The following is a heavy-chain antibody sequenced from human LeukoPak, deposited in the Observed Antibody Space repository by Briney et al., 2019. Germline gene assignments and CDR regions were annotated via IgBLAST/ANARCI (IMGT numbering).Heavy chain of an antibody. V-gene: IGHV4-4*02. CDR1: GGSISSSNW. D-gene: IGHD3-10*01. Sequence: SETLSLTCAVSGGSISSSNWWSWVRQPPGKGLEWIGSIYYSGSTYYNPSLKSRVTISVDTSKNQFSLKLSSVTAADTAVYYCASSGTTDYWGQGTLVTVSS. CDR2: IYYSGST. CDR3: ASSGTTDY. J-gene: IGHJ4*02.